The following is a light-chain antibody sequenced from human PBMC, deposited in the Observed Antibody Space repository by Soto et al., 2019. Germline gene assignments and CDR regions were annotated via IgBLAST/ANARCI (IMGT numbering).Light chain of an antibody. CDR3: QQYNNWPFT. CDR1: QTVSSN. CDR2: GAS. J-gene: IGKJ3*01. V-gene: IGKV3-15*01. Sequence: EIVMTQSPATLSVSPGERATLSCRARQTVSSNLAWYQQKPGQAPRLLIYGASTRATGIPARFSGSGSGTEFTLTNRSLQSGDVAVYYCQQYNNWPFTFGPGTKVDIK.